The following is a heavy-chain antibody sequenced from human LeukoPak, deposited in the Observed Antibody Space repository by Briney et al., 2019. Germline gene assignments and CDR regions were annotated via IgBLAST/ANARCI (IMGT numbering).Heavy chain of an antibody. Sequence: ASVKVSCKASGYTFTSYDINWVRQATGQGLEWMGWMNPNSGNTGYAQKFQGRVTITRDTSASTAYMELSSLRSEDTAVYYCASGRLLWFGEFERLDYWGQGTLVTVSS. CDR3: ASGRLLWFGEFERLDY. V-gene: IGHV1-8*01. J-gene: IGHJ4*02. D-gene: IGHD3-10*01. CDR2: MNPNSGNT. CDR1: GYTFTSYD.